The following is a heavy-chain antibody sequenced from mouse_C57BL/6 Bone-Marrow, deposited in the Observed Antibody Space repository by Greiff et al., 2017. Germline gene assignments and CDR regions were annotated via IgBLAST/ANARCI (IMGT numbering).Heavy chain of an antibody. CDR3: TRGDYDYAWFAY. J-gene: IGHJ3*01. V-gene: IGHV1-15*01. CDR1: GYTFTDYE. D-gene: IGHD2-4*01. CDR2: IDPETGGT. Sequence: QVQLQQSGAELVSPGASVTLSCKASGYTFTDYEMHWVKQTPVHGLEWIGAIDPETGGTAYNQKFKGKAILTADKSSSTAYMELRSLTSEDSAVYYCTRGDYDYAWFAYWGQGTLVTVSA.